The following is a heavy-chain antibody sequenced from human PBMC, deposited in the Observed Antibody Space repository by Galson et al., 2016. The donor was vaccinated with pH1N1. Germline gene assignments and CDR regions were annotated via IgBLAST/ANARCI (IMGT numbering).Heavy chain of an antibody. V-gene: IGHV3-7*05. D-gene: IGHD1-1*01. Sequence: SLRLSCAASGFTFNTYWVNWVRQAPGKGLEWVASINPDGSLQSYMDSVRGRFTISRDNARNFLYLQMISLRAEDTAVYYCTRIHWIDNFFWGQGTLVTVPS. CDR1: GFTFNTYW. CDR2: INPDGSLQ. CDR3: TRIHWIDNFF. J-gene: IGHJ4*02.